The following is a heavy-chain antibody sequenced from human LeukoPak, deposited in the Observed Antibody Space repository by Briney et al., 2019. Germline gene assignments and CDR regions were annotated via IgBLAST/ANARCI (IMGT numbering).Heavy chain of an antibody. CDR2: IYSGGST. D-gene: IGHD2-2*01. V-gene: IGHV3-53*01. J-gene: IGHJ4*02. CDR3: ARLACSSTSCPLRY. CDR1: GFTVSSNY. Sequence: GGSLRLSCAASGFTVSSNYMSWVARAPGKGLEWASVIYSGGSTYYADSVKGRFTISRDNSKNTLYLQMNSLRAEDTAVYYCARLACSSTSCPLRYWGQGTLVTVSS.